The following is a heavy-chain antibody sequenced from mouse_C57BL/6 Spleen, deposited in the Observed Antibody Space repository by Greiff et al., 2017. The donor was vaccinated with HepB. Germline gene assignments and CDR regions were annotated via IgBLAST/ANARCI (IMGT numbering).Heavy chain of an antibody. CDR2: ILPGSGST. J-gene: IGHJ4*01. CDR3: ARDGVYYDYDDYAMDY. Sequence: QVQLQQSGAELMKPGASVKLSCKATGYTFTGYWIEWVKQRPGHGLEWIGEILPGSGSTNYNEKFKGKATFTADTSSNTAYMQLSSLTTEDSAIYYGARDGVYYDYDDYAMDYWGQGTSVTVSS. D-gene: IGHD2-4*01. CDR1: GYTFTGYW. V-gene: IGHV1-9*01.